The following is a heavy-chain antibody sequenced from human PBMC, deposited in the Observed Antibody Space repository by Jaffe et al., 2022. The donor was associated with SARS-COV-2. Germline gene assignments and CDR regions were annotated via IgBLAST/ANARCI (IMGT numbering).Heavy chain of an antibody. Sequence: EVQLLEFGGGLVQPGRSLTLSCAASGFTFSDYGVTWFRQAPGKGLEWLIFIRSKIYGGASEYAASVKGRFSISRDDSNSIAYLHLNSLTPEDTAIYYCARGDTEPNAKYFFDYWGQGVLVTVSS. J-gene: IGHJ4*02. V-gene: IGHV3-49*03. CDR2: IRSKIYGGAS. CDR3: ARGDTEPNAKYFFDY. CDR1: GFTFSDYG. D-gene: IGHD2-8*01.